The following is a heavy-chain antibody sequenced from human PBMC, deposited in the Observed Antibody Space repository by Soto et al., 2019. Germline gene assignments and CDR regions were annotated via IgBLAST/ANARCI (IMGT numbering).Heavy chain of an antibody. Sequence: PGGSLRLSXTASGFIFSSYAMSWVRQAPGKGLEWVSAISASGDNAYYADSVKGRFTISRDRSKSLYLQMKSLRAEDTAIYYCAKFFVAGTRGYFDSWGQGTLVTVSS. CDR2: ISASGDNA. CDR1: GFIFSSYA. CDR3: AKFFVAGTRGYFDS. V-gene: IGHV3-23*01. D-gene: IGHD6-19*01. J-gene: IGHJ4*02.